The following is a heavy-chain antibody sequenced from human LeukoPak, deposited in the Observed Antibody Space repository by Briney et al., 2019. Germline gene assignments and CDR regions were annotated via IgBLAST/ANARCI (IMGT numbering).Heavy chain of an antibody. Sequence: SETLSLTCAVSGGSISSSDWWSWVRQPPGKGLEWIGEIYHSGSTNYNPSLKSRVTISVDTSKNQFSLKLSSVTAADTAVYYCAREFRYSRGYGDYGGGYGMDVWGQGTTVTVSS. CDR1: GGSISSSDW. D-gene: IGHD4-17*01. J-gene: IGHJ6*02. CDR2: IYHSGST. V-gene: IGHV4-4*02. CDR3: AREFRYSRGYGDYGGGYGMDV.